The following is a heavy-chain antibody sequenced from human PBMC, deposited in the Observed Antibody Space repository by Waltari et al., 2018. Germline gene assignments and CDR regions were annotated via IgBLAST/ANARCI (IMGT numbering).Heavy chain of an antibody. CDR2: INHSGST. Sequence: QVQLQQWGAGLLKPSETLSITCAVYGGSFSGYYWSWIRQPPGKGLEWIGEINHSGSTNYNPSLKSRVTISVDTSKNQFSLKLSSVTAADTAVYYCARDDGDYWGQGTLVTVSS. V-gene: IGHV4-34*01. J-gene: IGHJ4*02. D-gene: IGHD1-1*01. CDR1: GGSFSGYY. CDR3: ARDDGDY.